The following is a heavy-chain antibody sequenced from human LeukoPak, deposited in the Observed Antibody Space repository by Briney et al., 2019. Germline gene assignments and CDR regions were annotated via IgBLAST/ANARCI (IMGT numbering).Heavy chain of an antibody. Sequence: SETLSLTCTVSGGSISSYYWSWIRQPPGKGLEWIGYIYYSGSTNYNPSLKSRVTISVDTSKNQFSLKLSSVTAADTAVYYCARDCSGGSCFDYWGQGTLVTVSS. CDR3: ARDCSGGSCFDY. V-gene: IGHV4-59*12. CDR2: IYYSGST. CDR1: GGSISSYY. J-gene: IGHJ4*02. D-gene: IGHD2-15*01.